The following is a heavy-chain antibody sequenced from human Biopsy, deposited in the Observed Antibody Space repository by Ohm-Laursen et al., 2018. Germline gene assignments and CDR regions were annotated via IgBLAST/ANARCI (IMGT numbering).Heavy chain of an antibody. CDR3: ARGSNEYGGLYFPH. D-gene: IGHD4-23*01. J-gene: IGHJ1*01. CDR2: ISHTGYT. CDR1: GGSITGHY. Sequence: SQTLSFTCTVSGGSITGHYWTWIRQPPGKGLEWIGHISHTGYTSYKSSLKSRVTISLDTSRKHFSLRLTSLAAADTAVYYCARGSNEYGGLYFPHWGQGTLVTVSS. V-gene: IGHV4-59*11.